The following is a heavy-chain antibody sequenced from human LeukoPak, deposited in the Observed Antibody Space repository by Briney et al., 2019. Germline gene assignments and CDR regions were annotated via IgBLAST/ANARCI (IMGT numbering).Heavy chain of an antibody. CDR1: GGTFSSYA. Sequence: ASVKVSCKASGGTFSSYAISWVRQAPGQGLEWMGGIIPIFGTANYAQKFQGRVTITADESTSTAYMELSSLRSEDTAVYYCARTAAAGLASDYWGQGTLVTVSS. CDR2: IIPIFGTA. D-gene: IGHD6-13*01. V-gene: IGHV1-69*13. J-gene: IGHJ4*02. CDR3: ARTAAAGLASDY.